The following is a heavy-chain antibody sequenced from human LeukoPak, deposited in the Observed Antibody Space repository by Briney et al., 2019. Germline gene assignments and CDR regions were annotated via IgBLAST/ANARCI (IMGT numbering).Heavy chain of an antibody. V-gene: IGHV4-34*01. D-gene: IGHD2-2*01. CDR3: ARVERYCSSTSCYFSHKNYFDY. Sequence: PSETLSLTCAVDGGSFSGYYWSWIRLPPGKGLEWIGEINHSGSTNYHPSLNSSVTISVHTSKNQFSLTLSSVTAADTAVYYCARVERYCSSTSCYFSHKNYFDYWGQGTLVTVSS. J-gene: IGHJ4*02. CDR2: INHSGST. CDR1: GGSFSGYY.